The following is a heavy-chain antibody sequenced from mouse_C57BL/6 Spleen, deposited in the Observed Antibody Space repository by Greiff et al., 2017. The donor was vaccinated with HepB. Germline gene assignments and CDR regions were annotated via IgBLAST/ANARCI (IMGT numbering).Heavy chain of an antibody. CDR2: INPSSGYT. CDR1: GYTFTSYW. V-gene: IGHV1-7*01. D-gene: IGHD4-1*01. CDR3: ARGQTGTRDFDY. Sequence: QVQLQQSGAELAKPGASVKLSCKASGYTFTSYWMHWVKQRPGQGLEWIGYINPSSGYTKYNQKFKDKARLTADKSSSTAYMQLSSLTYEDSAVYYCARGQTGTRDFDYWGQGTTLTVSS. J-gene: IGHJ2*01.